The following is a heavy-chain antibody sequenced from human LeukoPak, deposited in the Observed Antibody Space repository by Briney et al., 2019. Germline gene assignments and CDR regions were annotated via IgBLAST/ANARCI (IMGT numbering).Heavy chain of an antibody. J-gene: IGHJ4*02. Sequence: GGSLRLSCSASGFTFSNYAMNWVRQAPGKGLEWVSTITKNSGVSTYYADSVKGRFTISRDNSKNTLYVQMNSLRAEDTAVYYCAVTGQFDYWGQGTLVTVSS. CDR2: ITKNSGVST. CDR1: GFTFSNYA. V-gene: IGHV3-23*01. CDR3: AVTGQFDY.